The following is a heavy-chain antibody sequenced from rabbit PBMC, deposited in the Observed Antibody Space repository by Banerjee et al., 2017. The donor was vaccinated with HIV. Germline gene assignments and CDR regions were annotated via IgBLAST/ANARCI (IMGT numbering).Heavy chain of an antibody. J-gene: IGHJ3*01. D-gene: IGHD4-2*01. V-gene: IGHV1S45*01. CDR2: IDTGSSGST. CDR3: ARDYGGTLNL. CDR1: GIDFSSYYY. Sequence: QQQLEESGGGLVKPGGTLTLTCKASGIDFSSYYYMSWVRQAPGKRPEWIGNIDTGSSGSTYYASWAKGRFTISKTSSTTVTLQMTSLTAADTATYFCARDYGGTLNLWGQGTLVTVS.